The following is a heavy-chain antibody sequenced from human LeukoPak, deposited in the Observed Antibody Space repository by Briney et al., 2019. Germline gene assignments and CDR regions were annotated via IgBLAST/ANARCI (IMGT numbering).Heavy chain of an antibody. V-gene: IGHV2-70*12. D-gene: IGHD3-10*01. Sequence: SGPTLVNPTQTLTLTCSFSGFSLTTTGMCVTWIRQPPGKALEWLGRIDWEDDKYYSTSLKTRLSISKDTSKSQVVLTLTNVDPEDTGTYYCARLAQVVVRGDYFDYWGQGILVTVSS. CDR1: GFSLTTTGMC. CDR3: ARLAQVVVRGDYFDY. CDR2: IDWEDDK. J-gene: IGHJ4*02.